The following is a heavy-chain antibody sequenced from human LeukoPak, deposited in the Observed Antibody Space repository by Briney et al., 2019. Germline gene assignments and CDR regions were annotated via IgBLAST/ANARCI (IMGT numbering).Heavy chain of an antibody. D-gene: IGHD3-22*01. CDR3: ARNDSSGYFDY. CDR1: DYSISSGDY. J-gene: IGHJ4*02. CDR2: VYHSGST. V-gene: IGHV4-38-2*01. Sequence: SETLSLTCAVSDYSISSGDYWGWLRQPPGKGLEWIGSVYHSGSTHYSPSLKSRVTISVDTSKNQFSLKLRSVTAADTAVYYCARNDSSGYFDYWGQGTLVTVSS.